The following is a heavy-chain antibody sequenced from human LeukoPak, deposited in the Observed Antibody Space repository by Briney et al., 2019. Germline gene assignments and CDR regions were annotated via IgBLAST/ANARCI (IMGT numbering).Heavy chain of an antibody. V-gene: IGHV4-38-2*02. CDR3: ARRYCSGNSCYFDY. CDR1: GYSISSGYY. J-gene: IGHJ4*02. Sequence: PSETLSLTCTVSGYSISSGYYWGWIRQPPGKGLELIWNIYHSGRTYYNPSLKSRVTISVDTSKNQFYLKLSSVTAADTAVFYCARRYCSGNSCYFDYWGQGALVTVSS. CDR2: IYHSGRT. D-gene: IGHD2-15*01.